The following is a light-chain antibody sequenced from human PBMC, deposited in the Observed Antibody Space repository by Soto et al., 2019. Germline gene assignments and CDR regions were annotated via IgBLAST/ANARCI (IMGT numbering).Light chain of an antibody. CDR3: SSYAGSNKLRVKV. CDR1: SSDVGGYNY. V-gene: IGLV2-8*01. J-gene: IGLJ1*01. CDR2: EVS. Sequence: QSALTQPPSASGSPGQSVTISCTGNSSDVGGYNYVSWYQQHPGKAPKLMIYEVSKRPSGVPDRFSGSKSGNTASLTVSGLQAEDEADYYCSSYAGSNKLRVKVCGTGTKLTVL.